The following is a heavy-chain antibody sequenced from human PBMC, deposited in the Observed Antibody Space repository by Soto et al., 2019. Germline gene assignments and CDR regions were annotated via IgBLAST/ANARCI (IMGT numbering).Heavy chain of an antibody. Sequence: QSQTLSLTCAISGDSVSSNSAAWNWIRQSPSRGLEWLGRTYYRSKWYNDYAVSVKSRITINPDTSKNQFSLQLNSVTPEDTAVYYCARDNGRVVATIKGFDYWGQGTLVTVSS. CDR3: ARDNGRVVATIKGFDY. CDR2: TYYRSKWYN. D-gene: IGHD5-12*01. CDR1: GDSVSSNSAA. J-gene: IGHJ4*02. V-gene: IGHV6-1*01.